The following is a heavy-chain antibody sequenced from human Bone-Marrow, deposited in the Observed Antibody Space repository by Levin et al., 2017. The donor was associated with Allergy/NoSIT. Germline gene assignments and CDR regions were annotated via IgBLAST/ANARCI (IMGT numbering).Heavy chain of an antibody. D-gene: IGHD4-11*01. Sequence: PGGSLRLSCAASGFTVSNNYMMWVRQAPGKGLEWVALIYSRGSIHYADSVKGRFTVSRDNSKNTLFLQMTSLRVEDTAVYYCAGHTEGDCWGQGALVTVSS. V-gene: IGHV3-66*04. CDR2: IYSRGSI. J-gene: IGHJ4*02. CDR3: AGHTEGDC. CDR1: GFTVSNNY.